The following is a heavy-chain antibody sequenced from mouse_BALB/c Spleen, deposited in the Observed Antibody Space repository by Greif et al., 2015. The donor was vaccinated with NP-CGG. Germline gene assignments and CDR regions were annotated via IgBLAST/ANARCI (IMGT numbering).Heavy chain of an antibody. CDR2: IRSKSNNYAT. Sequence: EVQLQESGGGLVQPKGSLKLSCAASGFTFNTYAMSWVRQAPGKGLEWVARIRSKSNNYATYYADSVKDRFTISRDDSQSMLYLQMNNLKTEDTAMYYCVRQTGAWFAYWGQGTLVTVSA. CDR3: VRQTGAWFAY. D-gene: IGHD4-1*01. V-gene: IGHV10-1*02. J-gene: IGHJ3*01. CDR1: GFTFNTYA.